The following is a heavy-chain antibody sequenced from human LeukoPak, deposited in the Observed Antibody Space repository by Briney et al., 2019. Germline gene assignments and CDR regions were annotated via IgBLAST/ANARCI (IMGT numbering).Heavy chain of an antibody. J-gene: IGHJ2*01. CDR2: ISSSSTNI. D-gene: IGHD3-16*01. CDR3: ARIPRGTFWYFDL. CDR1: GFTFSSYS. V-gene: IGHV3-48*01. Sequence: GGSLRLSCAASGFTFSSYSMNGVRQAPGKGLEWVSYISSSSTNIYYADSVKGRFTISRDNAKSSLYLQMNSLRAEDTAVYYCARIPRGTFWYFDLWGRGTLVTVSS.